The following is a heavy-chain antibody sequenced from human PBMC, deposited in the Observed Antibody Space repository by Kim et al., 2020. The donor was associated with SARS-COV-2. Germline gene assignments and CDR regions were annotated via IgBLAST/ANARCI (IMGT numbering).Heavy chain of an antibody. CDR3: AKGRFGEKDAFDI. J-gene: IGHJ3*02. Sequence: YPASVTVRFTIARDNAKNSLYLQMNSLCAEDPALYYCAKGRFGEKDAFDIWGQGTMVTVSS. D-gene: IGHD3-10*01. V-gene: IGHV3-9*01.